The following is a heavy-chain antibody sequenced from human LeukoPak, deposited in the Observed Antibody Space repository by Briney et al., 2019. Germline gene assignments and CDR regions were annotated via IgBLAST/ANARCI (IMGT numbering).Heavy chain of an antibody. CDR2: INHSGST. Sequence: SETLSLTCAVYGGSFSGYYWGWIRQPPGKGLEWIGEINHSGSTNYNPSLKSRVTISVDTSKNQFSLKLSSVTAADTAVFYCARRRSGGKGMDVWGKGTTVTVSS. CDR3: ARRRSGGKGMDV. J-gene: IGHJ6*04. CDR1: GGSFSGYY. D-gene: IGHD2-15*01. V-gene: IGHV4-34*01.